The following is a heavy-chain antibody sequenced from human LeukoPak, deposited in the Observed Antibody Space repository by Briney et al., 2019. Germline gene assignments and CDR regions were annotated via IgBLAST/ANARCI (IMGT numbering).Heavy chain of an antibody. J-gene: IGHJ6*03. CDR2: ISGSGGST. CDR1: GFTFSSYA. CDR3: AKDLVRITIFGVVILPGYYMDV. D-gene: IGHD3-3*01. Sequence: GGSLRLPCAASGFTFSSYAMSWVRQAPGKGLEWVSAISGSGGSTYYADSVKGRLTISRDNSKNTLYLQMNSLRAEDTAVYYCAKDLVRITIFGVVILPGYYMDVWGKGTTVTVSS. V-gene: IGHV3-23*01.